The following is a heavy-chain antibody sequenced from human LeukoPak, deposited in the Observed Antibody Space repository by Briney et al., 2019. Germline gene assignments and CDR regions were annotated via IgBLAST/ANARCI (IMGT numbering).Heavy chain of an antibody. D-gene: IGHD6-6*01. V-gene: IGHV4-4*07. CDR1: GGSISTYY. Sequence: SETLSLTCTVSGGSISTYYWSWIRQPAGKGLEWIGRIHTSGNTDYNPSLKSRVTMSVDTSKNQFSLKLSSVTAADAAVYYCAREGSMTARPFVSIDYWGQGTLVTISS. CDR3: AREGSMTARPFVSIDY. CDR2: IHTSGNT. J-gene: IGHJ4*02.